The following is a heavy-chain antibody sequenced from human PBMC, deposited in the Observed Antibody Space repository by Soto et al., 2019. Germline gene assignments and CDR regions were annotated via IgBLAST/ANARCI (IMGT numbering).Heavy chain of an antibody. J-gene: IGHJ5*02. D-gene: IGHD3-10*01. Sequence: ASVKVSCKASGYTFTSYGISWVRQAPGQGLEWMGWISAYNGNTNYAQKLQGRVTMTTDTSTSTAYMELRSLRSDDTAVYYCARDRSHYGSGIGWFDPWGQGTLVTVSS. V-gene: IGHV1-18*01. CDR3: ARDRSHYGSGIGWFDP. CDR2: ISAYNGNT. CDR1: GYTFTSYG.